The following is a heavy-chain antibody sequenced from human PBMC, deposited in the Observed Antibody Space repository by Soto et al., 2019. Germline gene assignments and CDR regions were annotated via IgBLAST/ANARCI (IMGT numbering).Heavy chain of an antibody. Sequence: GGSLRLSCVGSGFTFSSNWMTWVRQAPGKGLEWVGNIRQDGSEKNYVDSVKGRFTISRDNAKNSLYLQMNSLRAEDTAVYYCAGYYDSSGYYSVDYWGQGTLVTVSS. V-gene: IGHV3-7*05. J-gene: IGHJ4*02. CDR1: GFTFSSNW. CDR2: IRQDGSEK. CDR3: AGYYDSSGYYSVDY. D-gene: IGHD3-22*01.